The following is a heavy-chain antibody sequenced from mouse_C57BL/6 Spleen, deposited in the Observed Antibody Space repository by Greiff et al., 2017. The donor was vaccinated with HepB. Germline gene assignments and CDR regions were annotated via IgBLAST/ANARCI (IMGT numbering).Heavy chain of an antibody. CDR2: IDPETGGT. CDR3: TRAYGSSYSYAMDD. V-gene: IGHV1-15*01. D-gene: IGHD1-1*01. J-gene: IGHJ4*01. Sequence: VQLQQSGAELVRPGASVTLSCKASGYTFTDYEMHWVKQTPVHGLEWIGAIDPETGGTAYNQKFKGTAILTADKSSSTAYMELRSLTSEDSAVYYCTRAYGSSYSYAMDDWGQGTSVTVSS. CDR1: GYTFTDYE.